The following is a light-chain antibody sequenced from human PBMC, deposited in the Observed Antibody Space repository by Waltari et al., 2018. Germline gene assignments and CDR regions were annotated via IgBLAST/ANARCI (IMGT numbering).Light chain of an antibody. CDR1: SSNVGRWDL. Sequence: QSALTQPAHMSGSPGQSITISCIGASSNVGRWDLVSWYQQHPGQVPKLLIYQVTQRPAGVSHRFSGSKSGTTASLTISGLQAEDEAIYYCSSYASISTWIFGGGTNLAVL. CDR2: QVT. J-gene: IGLJ2*01. V-gene: IGLV2-23*02. CDR3: SSYASISTWI.